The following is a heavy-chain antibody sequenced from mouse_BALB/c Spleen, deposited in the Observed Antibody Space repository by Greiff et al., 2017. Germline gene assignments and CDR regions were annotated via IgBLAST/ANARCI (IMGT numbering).Heavy chain of an antibody. CDR3: ARERGYDGGGFDY. Sequence: QVQLKESGPGLVAPSQSLSITCTVSGFSLTSYGVHWVRQPPGKGLEWLGVIWAGGSTNYNSALMSRLSISKDNSKSQVFLKMNSLQTDDTAMYYCARERGYDGGGFDYWGQGTTLTVSS. CDR2: IWAGGST. D-gene: IGHD2-14*01. V-gene: IGHV2-9*02. CDR1: GFSLTSYG. J-gene: IGHJ2*01.